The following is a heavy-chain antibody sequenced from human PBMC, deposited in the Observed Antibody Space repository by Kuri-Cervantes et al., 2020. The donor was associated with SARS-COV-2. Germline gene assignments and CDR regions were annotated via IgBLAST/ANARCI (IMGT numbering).Heavy chain of an antibody. D-gene: IGHD4-17*01. CDR1: GFTFSSYS. CDR3: AKESGDYVRAFDI. J-gene: IGHJ3*02. Sequence: LSLTCAASGFTFSSYSMNWVRQAPGKGLEWVSYISSSSSTIYYADSVKGRFTISRDNAKNSLYLQMNSLRAEDTAVYYCAKESGDYVRAFDIWGQGTMVTVSS. V-gene: IGHV3-48*01. CDR2: ISSSSSTI.